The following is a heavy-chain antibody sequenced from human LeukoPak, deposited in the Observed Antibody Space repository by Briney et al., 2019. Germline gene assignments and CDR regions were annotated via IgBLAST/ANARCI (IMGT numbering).Heavy chain of an antibody. CDR1: GYTFTSHY. V-gene: IGHV1-46*01. J-gene: IGHJ4*02. Sequence: GASVKVSCKASGYTFTSHYMHWVRQAPGQGLEWMGIINPSGGSTSYAQKFQGRVTMTRDTYTSTVYMELSSLRSEDTAVYYCAREWSGRRKTDYGGQGTLVTVSS. D-gene: IGHD3-3*01. CDR2: INPSGGST. CDR3: AREWSGRRKTDY.